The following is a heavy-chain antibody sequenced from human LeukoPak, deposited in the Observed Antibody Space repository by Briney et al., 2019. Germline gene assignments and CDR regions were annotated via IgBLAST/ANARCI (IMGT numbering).Heavy chain of an antibody. D-gene: IGHD6-6*01. CDR1: GFTFTSYV. CDR3: ASPRRGPSSSTFDY. Sequence: ASVKVSCKASGFTFTSYVMHWVRQAPGQRLEWMGWINAGNGNTKYSQKFQARVTITRDTSASTAYMELSSLRSEDTAVYYCASPRRGPSSSTFDYWGQGTLVTVSS. V-gene: IGHV1-3*01. CDR2: INAGNGNT. J-gene: IGHJ4*02.